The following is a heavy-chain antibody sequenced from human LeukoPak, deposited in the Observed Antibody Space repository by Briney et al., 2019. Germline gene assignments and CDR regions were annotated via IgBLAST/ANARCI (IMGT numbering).Heavy chain of an antibody. CDR1: GYTFTSYG. D-gene: IGHD3-10*01. CDR2: ISAYNGNT. CDR3: ARSPSMVRGVIPFDY. V-gene: IGHV1-18*01. Sequence: ASVKVSCKASGYTFTSYGISWVRQAPGQGLEWMGWISAYNGNTNYAQKLQGRVTMTTDTSTSTAYMELRSLRSDDTAVYYCARSPSMVRGVIPFDYWGQGTLVTVSS. J-gene: IGHJ4*02.